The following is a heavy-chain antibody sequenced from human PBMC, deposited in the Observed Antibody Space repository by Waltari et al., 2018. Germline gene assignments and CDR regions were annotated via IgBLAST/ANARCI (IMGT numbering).Heavy chain of an antibody. CDR1: GYSLSSVYS. V-gene: IGHV4-38-2*01. Sequence: QMQLQESGPGLVKPSETLSLTCAVSGYSLSSVYSWGWIRQHPGKGLEWIGSIYHSGSTYYNPSLKSRVTISVDTSKNQFSLKLSSVTAADTAVYYCARGGPYYDFWSGYYHFDYWGQGTLVTVSS. CDR3: ARGGPYYDFWSGYYHFDY. CDR2: IYHSGST. D-gene: IGHD3-3*01. J-gene: IGHJ4*02.